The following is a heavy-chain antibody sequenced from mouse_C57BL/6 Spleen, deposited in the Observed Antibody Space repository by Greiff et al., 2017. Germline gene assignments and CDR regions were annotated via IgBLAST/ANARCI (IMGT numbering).Heavy chain of an antibody. CDR2: IYPGDGDT. Sequence: VQVVESGPELVKPGASVKISCKASGYAFSSSWMNWVKQRPGKGLEWIGRIYPGDGDTNYNGKFKGKATLTADKSSSTAYMQLSSLTSEDSAVYFCARDERRYAMDYWGQGTSVTVSS. CDR1: GYAFSSSW. CDR3: ARDERRYAMDY. J-gene: IGHJ4*01. V-gene: IGHV1-82*01.